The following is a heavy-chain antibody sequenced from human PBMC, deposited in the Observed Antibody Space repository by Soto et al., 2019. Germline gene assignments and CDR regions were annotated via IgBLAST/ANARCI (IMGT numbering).Heavy chain of an antibody. CDR3: TRRRLGEHNLVLGNWFDS. CDR2: ISGGGDNT. J-gene: IGHJ5*01. Sequence: EVQLLESGGGLVQPGGSLRLSCAASGFTFSNYAMSWVRQAPGKGLEWISAISGGGDNTYYADSVKGRFSISRDDSKYTVALQMNGRGAEDTAICYWTRRRLGEHNLVLGNWFDSWGQGTLVTVSS. V-gene: IGHV3-23*01. D-gene: IGHD3-16*01. CDR1: GFTFSNYA.